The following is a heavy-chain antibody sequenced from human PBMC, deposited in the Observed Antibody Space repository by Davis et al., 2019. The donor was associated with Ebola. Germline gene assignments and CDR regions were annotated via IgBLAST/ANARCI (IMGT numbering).Heavy chain of an antibody. CDR3: SRVIYGDTPAYDAFDI. CDR2: IHYTGRT. Sequence: SETLSLTCTVSGDSISSFYWSWIRQPPGKGLEWIGYIHYTGRTNYNPSLSSRVTMSLDTSKNQVSLRVNSVTAADTAMYYCSRVIYGDTPAYDAFDIWGQGTMVTVSS. J-gene: IGHJ3*02. D-gene: IGHD4-17*01. CDR1: GDSISSFY. V-gene: IGHV4-59*01.